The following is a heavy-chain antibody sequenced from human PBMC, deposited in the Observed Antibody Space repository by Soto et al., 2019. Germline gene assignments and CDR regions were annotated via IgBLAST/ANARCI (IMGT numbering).Heavy chain of an antibody. CDR3: AHGSGWLSDY. V-gene: IGHV2-5*01. D-gene: IGHD6-19*01. J-gene: IGHJ4*02. Sequence: QITLKESGPTLLKPTQTLTLTCTFSGFSLSTSAVGVNWIRQPPGKALEWLALIYWNDDKYYTPSLSGRLTTTKDTSKNQEVLTMTNMNPVDTATYYCAHGSGWLSDYWGQGILVTVSS. CDR1: GFSLSTSAVG. CDR2: IYWNDDK.